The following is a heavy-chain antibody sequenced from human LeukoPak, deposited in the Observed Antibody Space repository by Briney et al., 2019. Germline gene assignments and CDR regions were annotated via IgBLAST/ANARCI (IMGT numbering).Heavy chain of an antibody. V-gene: IGHV4-34*01. D-gene: IGHD1-14*01. J-gene: IGHJ3*02. Sequence: SETLSLTCAVYGGSFSGYYWSWIRQPPGKGLEWIGEINHSGSTNYNPSLKSRVTISVDTSKNQFSLKLSSVTAADTAVYYCARPLYNSHHAFDIWGQGTMVTVSS. CDR3: ARPLYNSHHAFDI. CDR1: GGSFSGYY. CDR2: INHSGST.